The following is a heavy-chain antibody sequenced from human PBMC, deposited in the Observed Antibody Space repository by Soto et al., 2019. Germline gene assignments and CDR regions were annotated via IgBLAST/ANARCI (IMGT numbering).Heavy chain of an antibody. J-gene: IGHJ6*02. CDR2: FSGSGGNI. V-gene: IGHV3-23*01. D-gene: IGHD2-2*01. CDR1: GFTFSTHA. Sequence: EVQLLESGGCLVQPGGSLRLSCVGSGFTFSTHAMSWVRQAQGKGLEWVSTFSGSGGNIYYAESVKGRLTISRDDSKNTLYLQMNSLRVEYTAVYYCAKDPPWTVGPLAMDVWGQGTTVTVSS. CDR3: AKDPPWTVGPLAMDV.